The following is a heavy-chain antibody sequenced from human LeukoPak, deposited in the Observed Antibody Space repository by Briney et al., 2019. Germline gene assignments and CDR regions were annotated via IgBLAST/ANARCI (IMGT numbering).Heavy chain of an antibody. CDR1: VVTFTSYW. CDR2: VDSGGTNT. V-gene: IGHV3-74*01. J-gene: IGHJ3*01. D-gene: IGHD1-14*01. CDR3: ARGGPDHAFDV. Sequence: GGSLRLSCAAPVVTFTSYWMHWVRHAPGKSLGWGSRVDSGGTNTIYADSVQGRFTISRDNAKNSLYLQINSLRAEDTALYYCARGGPDHAFDVWGQGTMVTVSS.